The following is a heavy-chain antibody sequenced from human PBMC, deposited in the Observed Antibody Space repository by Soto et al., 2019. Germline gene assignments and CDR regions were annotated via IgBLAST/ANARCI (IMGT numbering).Heavy chain of an antibody. CDR2: ISGSGGST. CDR1: GFTFSSYA. D-gene: IGHD3-22*01. J-gene: IGHJ6*02. Sequence: EVQLLESGGGLVQPGGSLRLSCAASGFTFSSYAMSWVRQAPGKVLEWVSAISGSGGSTYYADSVKGRFTISRDNSKNTLYLQMNSLRAEDTAVYYCAKAKGDSGYYPTYYYCMDVWGQGTTVTVSS. CDR3: AKAKGDSGYYPTYYYCMDV. V-gene: IGHV3-23*01.